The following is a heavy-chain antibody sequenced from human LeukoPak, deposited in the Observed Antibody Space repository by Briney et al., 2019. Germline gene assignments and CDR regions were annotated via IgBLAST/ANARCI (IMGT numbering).Heavy chain of an antibody. CDR2: IIPIFGTA. D-gene: IGHD6-19*01. J-gene: IGHJ5*02. Sequence: VASVKVSCKASGGTFSSYAISWVRQAPGQGLEWRGGIIPIFGTANYAQKFQGRVTITTDESTSTAYMELSSLRSEDTAVYYCARDRRYSSGWYDQFGWFDPWGQGTLVTVSS. V-gene: IGHV1-69*05. CDR3: ARDRRYSSGWYDQFGWFDP. CDR1: GGTFSSYA.